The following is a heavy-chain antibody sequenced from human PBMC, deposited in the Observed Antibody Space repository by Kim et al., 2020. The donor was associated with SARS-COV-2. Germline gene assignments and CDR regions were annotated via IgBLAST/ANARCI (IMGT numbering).Heavy chain of an antibody. CDR3: ARDCACSGGSCSGGLDY. Sequence: GHVTISRDNHKETLDLQMNSLRAEDTAVYYCARDCACSGGSCSGGLDYWGQGTLVTVSS. J-gene: IGHJ4*02. D-gene: IGHD2-15*01. V-gene: IGHV3-30*01.